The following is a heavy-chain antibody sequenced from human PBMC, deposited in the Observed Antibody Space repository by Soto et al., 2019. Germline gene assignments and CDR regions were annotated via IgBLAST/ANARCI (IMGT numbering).Heavy chain of an antibody. J-gene: IGHJ4*02. CDR3: AVLNKQWSVSYYFDY. Sequence: GGSLRLSCAASGFTFSSYAMSWVRQAPGKGLEWVSAISGSGGSTYYADSVKGRFTISRDNSKNTLYLQMNSLRAEDKAVYYCAVLNKQWSVSYYFDYWGQGTLVTVSS. D-gene: IGHD2-8*01. CDR2: ISGSGGST. V-gene: IGHV3-23*01. CDR1: GFTFSSYA.